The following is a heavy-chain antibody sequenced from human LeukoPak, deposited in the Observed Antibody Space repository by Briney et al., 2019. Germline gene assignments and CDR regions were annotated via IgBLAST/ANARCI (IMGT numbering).Heavy chain of an antibody. V-gene: IGHV3-11*01. Sequence: GGSLRLXCAASGFTFSDYYMSWIRQAPGKGLESVSYISSTGSTIDYADSVKGRFTISRDNAKNSLILQMNSLRAEDTAVYYCAKGSYYDFWSGYYGFDYWGQGTLVTVSS. D-gene: IGHD3-3*01. CDR1: GFTFSDYY. J-gene: IGHJ4*02. CDR2: ISSTGSTI. CDR3: AKGSYYDFWSGYYGFDY.